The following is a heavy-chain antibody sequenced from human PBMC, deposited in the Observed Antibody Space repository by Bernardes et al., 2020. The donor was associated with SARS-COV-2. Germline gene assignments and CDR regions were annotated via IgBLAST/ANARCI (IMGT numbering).Heavy chain of an antibody. CDR2: ISGSGGST. Sequence: GGSLRLSCAASGFTFSSYAMSWVRQAPGKGLEWVSAISGSGGSTYYADSVKGRFTISRDNSKNTLYLQMNSLRAEDTAVYYCAKSAYGSGSYYNEPPRSLNYYYYYGMDVWGQGTTVTVSS. J-gene: IGHJ6*02. CDR3: AKSAYGSGSYYNEPPRSLNYYYYYGMDV. D-gene: IGHD3-10*01. CDR1: GFTFSSYA. V-gene: IGHV3-23*01.